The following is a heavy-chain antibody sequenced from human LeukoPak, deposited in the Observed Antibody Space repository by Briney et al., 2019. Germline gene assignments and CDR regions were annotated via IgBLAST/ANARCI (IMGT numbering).Heavy chain of an antibody. V-gene: IGHV1-2*02. D-gene: IGHD3-22*01. CDR1: GYTFTGYY. CDR2: INPNSGDT. CDR3: ARSDSSSEAYFDY. Sequence: ASMKVSCKASGYTFTGYYIHWLRQAPGQGLEWMGWINPNSGDTNYADKFQGRVTMTRDMSISTAYMELSRLRSDDTAVYYCARSDSSSEAYFDYWGQATLVTVSS. J-gene: IGHJ4*02.